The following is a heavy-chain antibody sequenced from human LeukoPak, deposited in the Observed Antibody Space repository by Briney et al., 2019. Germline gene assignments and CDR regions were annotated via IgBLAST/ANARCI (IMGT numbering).Heavy chain of an antibody. CDR1: GGSISSNNYY. Sequence: PSETLSLTCTVSGGSISSNNYYWGWIRQAPGKGLEWIGTIYYSGSTYYNPSLKSRVTISVDTSKNQFSLKLSSVTAADTAVYYCASRGNYGGKLWPFDIWGQGTMVTVSS. D-gene: IGHD4-23*01. CDR2: IYYSGST. CDR3: ASRGNYGGKLWPFDI. V-gene: IGHV4-39*07. J-gene: IGHJ3*02.